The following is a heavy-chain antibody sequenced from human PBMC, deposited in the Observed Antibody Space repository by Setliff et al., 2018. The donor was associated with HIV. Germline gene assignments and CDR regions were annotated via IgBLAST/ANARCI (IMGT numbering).Heavy chain of an antibody. Sequence: SETLSLTCAVYGGSFSGYYWSWIRQPPGKGLEWIGEINYSGTTNYNPSLKSRVTISVDTSKNQISLRLSSVTAADTAVYYCARRRPPPSGFYSKYYMDVWGKGTTVTVSS. CDR2: INYSGTT. V-gene: IGHV4-34*01. CDR3: ARRRPPPSGFYSKYYMDV. CDR1: GGSFSGYY. D-gene: IGHD3-3*01. J-gene: IGHJ6*03.